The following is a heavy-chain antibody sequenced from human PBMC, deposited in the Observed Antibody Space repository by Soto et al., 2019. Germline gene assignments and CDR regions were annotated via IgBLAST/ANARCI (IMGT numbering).Heavy chain of an antibody. J-gene: IGHJ4*02. D-gene: IGHD7-27*01. V-gene: IGHV3-23*01. CDR2: ISGSGGST. Sequence: EVQLLESGGGLVQPGGSLRLSCAVSGFTFSSYAMSWVRQAPGKGLEWVSVISGSGGSTNYADSVKGRFTISRDNSKNNLYLQMNSLRVEDTAVYYCAKFFFLGTSGLLVFDYWGQGTLVTVSS. CDR1: GFTFSSYA. CDR3: AKFFFLGTSGLLVFDY.